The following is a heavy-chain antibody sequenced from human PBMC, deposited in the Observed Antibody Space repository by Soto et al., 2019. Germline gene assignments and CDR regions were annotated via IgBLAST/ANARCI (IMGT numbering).Heavy chain of an antibody. J-gene: IGHJ6*02. D-gene: IGHD3-10*01. CDR1: GDSITSGDYY. Sequence: SETLSLTCTVSGDSITSGDYYWSWIRQPPGKGLEWIGEINHSGSTNYNPSLKSRVTISMDTSKNQFSLKLSSVTAADTAVYYCARGRRLLSYYYGMDVWGQGTTVTVSS. CDR3: ARGRRLLSYYYGMDV. V-gene: IGHV4-39*07. CDR2: INHSGST.